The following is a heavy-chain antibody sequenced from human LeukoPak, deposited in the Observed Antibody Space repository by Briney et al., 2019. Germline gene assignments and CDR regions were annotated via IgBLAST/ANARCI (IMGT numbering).Heavy chain of an antibody. Sequence: GGSLRLSCTASGFTFRNYAMHWVRQAPGKGLEWLGYISSTGITTYYADSVYGRFTISRDNANNTLFLQMDTSRDDDTAVYYRARRGGQLWLENWGQGNLVSVTS. V-gene: IGHV3-48*03. D-gene: IGHD5-18*01. J-gene: IGHJ4*02. CDR1: GFTFRNYA. CDR3: ARRGGQLWLEN. CDR2: ISSTGITT.